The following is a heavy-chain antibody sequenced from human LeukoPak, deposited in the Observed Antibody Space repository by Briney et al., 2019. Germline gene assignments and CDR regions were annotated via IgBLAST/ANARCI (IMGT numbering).Heavy chain of an antibody. CDR2: ISYDGSNK. D-gene: IGHD2-2*01. Sequence: GGSLRLSCAASGFTFSSYGMHWVRQAPGKGLEWVAVISYDGSNKYYADSVKGRFTISRDNSKNTLYLQTNSLRAEDTAVYYCAKDYEIGDIVVVPAAPLFDYWGQGTLVTVSS. J-gene: IGHJ4*02. CDR3: AKDYEIGDIVVVPAAPLFDY. V-gene: IGHV3-30*18. CDR1: GFTFSSYG.